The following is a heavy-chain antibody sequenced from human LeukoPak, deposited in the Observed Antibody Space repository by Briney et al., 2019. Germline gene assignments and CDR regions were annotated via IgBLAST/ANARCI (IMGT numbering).Heavy chain of an antibody. CDR2: ISYDGSNK. CDR1: GFTFSSYA. CDR3: AKDMKDGYGDYVFDY. D-gene: IGHD4-17*01. V-gene: IGHV3-30*04. Sequence: GGSLRLSCAASGFTFSSYAMHWVRQAPGKGLEWVAVISYDGSNKYYADSVKGRFTISRDNSKNTLYLQMNSLRAEDTAVYYCAKDMKDGYGDYVFDYWGQGTLVTVSS. J-gene: IGHJ4*02.